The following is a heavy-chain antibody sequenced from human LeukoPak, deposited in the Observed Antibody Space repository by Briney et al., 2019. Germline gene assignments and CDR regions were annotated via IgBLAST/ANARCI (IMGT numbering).Heavy chain of an antibody. D-gene: IGHD4-17*01. J-gene: IGHJ4*02. V-gene: IGHV3-53*01. CDR3: ARDAYGDYYFDY. Sequence: GGSLGLSCAASGFTVSSNYMSWVRQAPGKGLEWVSVIYSGGSTYYADSVKGRFTISRDNSKNTLYLQMNSLRAEDTAVYYCARDAYGDYYFDYWGQGTLVTVSS. CDR2: IYSGGST. CDR1: GFTVSSNY.